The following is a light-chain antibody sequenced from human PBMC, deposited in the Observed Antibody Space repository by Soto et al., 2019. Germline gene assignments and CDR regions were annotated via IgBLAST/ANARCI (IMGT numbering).Light chain of an antibody. CDR2: WAS. J-gene: IGKJ1*01. Sequence: DIVMTQSPDSLAVSLGERATINCKSSQSVLYSSDNKNYLAWYQQKPGQPPKLLIYWASTRESGVPDRFSGSGSGTDFTLTISSLQAEDVAVYYCQHYFSNPQTFGQGTKVEIK. CDR1: QSVLYSSDNKNY. V-gene: IGKV4-1*01. CDR3: QHYFSNPQT.